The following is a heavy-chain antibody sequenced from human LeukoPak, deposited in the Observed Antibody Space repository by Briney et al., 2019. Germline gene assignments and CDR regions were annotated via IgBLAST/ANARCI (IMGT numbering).Heavy chain of an antibody. CDR1: GFTFSSYS. D-gene: IGHD3-9*01. CDR3: ARQNDILTGSTLAADYYYYYGMDV. J-gene: IGHJ6*02. CDR2: ISSSSSYI. V-gene: IGHV3-21*01. Sequence: PGGSLRLSCAASGFTFSSYSMNWVRQAPGKGLEWVSSISSSSSYIYYADSVKGRFTISRDNAKNSLYLQMNSLRAEDTAVYYCARQNDILTGSTLAADYYYYYGMDVWGQGTTVTVSS.